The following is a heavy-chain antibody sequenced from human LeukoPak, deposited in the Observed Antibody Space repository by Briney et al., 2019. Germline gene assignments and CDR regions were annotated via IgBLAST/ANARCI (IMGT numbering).Heavy chain of an antibody. Sequence: GGSLRLSCAASGFSFGSYALSWVRQAPGKGLEWVSVISGSGDNTHYTDPVKGRFTISRDNSKNTLYLQMNSLRAEDTAVYYCAKDGIAARPEYFDYWGQGTLVTVSS. CDR2: ISGSGDNT. CDR3: AKDGIAARPEYFDY. J-gene: IGHJ4*02. V-gene: IGHV3-23*01. D-gene: IGHD6-6*01. CDR1: GFSFGSYA.